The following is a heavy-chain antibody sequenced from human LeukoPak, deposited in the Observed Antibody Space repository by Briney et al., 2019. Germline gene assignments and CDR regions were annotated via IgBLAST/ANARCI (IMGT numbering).Heavy chain of an antibody. Sequence: PGGSLRLSCAASGLTLSNYWMTWVRQAPGKGLEWVANIKQDGSLTHYVDAVKGRFTISRDNAKNSVFFLMDSLGVEDTAVYYCATMDGTGYVGYWGQGTLVTVSS. J-gene: IGHJ4*02. CDR1: GLTLSNYW. CDR3: ATMDGTGYVGY. CDR2: IKQDGSLT. V-gene: IGHV3-7*01. D-gene: IGHD2-8*02.